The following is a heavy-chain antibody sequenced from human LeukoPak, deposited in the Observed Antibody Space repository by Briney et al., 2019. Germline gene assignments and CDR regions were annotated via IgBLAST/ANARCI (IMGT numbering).Heavy chain of an antibody. D-gene: IGHD3-22*01. J-gene: IGHJ4*02. V-gene: IGHV1-8*03. CDR2: LNPNSGNT. CDR3: ARDLNYYDSRPLDY. Sequence: ASVKVSCKASGYTFTSSEIHWVRQAPGQGLEWMGWLNPNSGNTGYAPKFQGRVTFTRESSTSTAYMEVTRLRSEDTAVYYCARDLNYYDSRPLDYWGQGTLVTVSS. CDR1: GYTFTSSE.